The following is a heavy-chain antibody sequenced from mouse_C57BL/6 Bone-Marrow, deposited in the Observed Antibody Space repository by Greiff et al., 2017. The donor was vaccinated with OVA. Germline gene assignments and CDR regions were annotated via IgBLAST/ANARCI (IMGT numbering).Heavy chain of an antibody. CDR2: IHPNSGST. CDR1: GYTFTSYW. V-gene: IGHV1-64*01. Sequence: VQLQQPGAELVKPGASVKLSCKASGYTFTSYWMHWVKQRPGQGLEWIGMIHPNSGSTNYNEKFKSKATLTVDKSSSTAYMQLSSLTSEDSAVYYCATRYYGSSRAMDYWGQGTSVTVSS. D-gene: IGHD1-1*01. CDR3: ATRYYGSSRAMDY. J-gene: IGHJ4*01.